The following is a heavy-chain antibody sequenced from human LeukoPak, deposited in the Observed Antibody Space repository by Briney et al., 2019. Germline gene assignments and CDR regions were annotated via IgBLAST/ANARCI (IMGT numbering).Heavy chain of an antibody. J-gene: IGHJ6*02. CDR2: SDLEDAET. V-gene: IGHV1-24*01. D-gene: IGHD2-2*01. CDR1: GDSLTDLS. Sequence: GASVKVSCKVSGDSLTDLSMHWVRQAPGEGLEWMGGSDLEDAETVYAQKFEDRLIVTEDASTGTAYMELRSLTSEDTALYYCATGASTAMRGLDVWGQGTTVTVSS. CDR3: ATGASTAMRGLDV.